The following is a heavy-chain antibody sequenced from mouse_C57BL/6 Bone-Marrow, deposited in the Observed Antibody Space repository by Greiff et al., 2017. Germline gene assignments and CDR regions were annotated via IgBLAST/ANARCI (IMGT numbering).Heavy chain of an antibody. CDR3: ARSGYSKRAMDY. J-gene: IGHJ4*01. CDR1: GYTFTDYN. Sequence: VQLQQSGPELVKPGASVKIPCKASGYTFTDYNMDWVKQSHGKSLEWIGDIYPGGGYTNYNEKFKGEATLTADKSSSTAYMQFSSLTSEDSAIYYCARSGYSKRAMDYWGQGTSVTVSS. CDR2: IYPGGGYT. V-gene: IGHV1-83*01. D-gene: IGHD2-5*01.